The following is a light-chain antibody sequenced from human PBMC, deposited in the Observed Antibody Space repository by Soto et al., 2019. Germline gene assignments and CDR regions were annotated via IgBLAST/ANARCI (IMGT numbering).Light chain of an antibody. V-gene: IGKV3-20*01. Sequence: EIVLTQSPDTLSLSPGERATLSCRASQRVSSYFLAWYQQIPGQAPRLLIYGASNRATVIPDRFSGSGSGTDFTLTISRLDPEDFAVYYCQQYGSSPYTFGQGTKLEI. CDR3: QQYGSSPYT. J-gene: IGKJ2*01. CDR1: QRVSSYF. CDR2: GAS.